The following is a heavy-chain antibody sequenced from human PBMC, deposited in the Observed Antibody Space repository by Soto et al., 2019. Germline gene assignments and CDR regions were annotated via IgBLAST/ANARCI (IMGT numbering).Heavy chain of an antibody. Sequence: GESLKISCKGSGYSFTSYWIGWVRQMPGKGLEWIGIIYPGDSDTRYSPSFQGQVTISADKSISTAYLQWSSLKASDTAMYYCARLGRYCSGGSCYRLNWFDPWGQGTLVTVSS. D-gene: IGHD2-15*01. CDR3: ARLGRYCSGGSCYRLNWFDP. CDR2: IYPGDSDT. CDR1: GYSFTSYW. V-gene: IGHV5-51*01. J-gene: IGHJ5*02.